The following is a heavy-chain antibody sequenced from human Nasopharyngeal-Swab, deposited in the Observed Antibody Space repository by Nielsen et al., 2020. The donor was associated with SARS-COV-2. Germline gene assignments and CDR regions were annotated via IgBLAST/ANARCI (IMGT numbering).Heavy chain of an antibody. J-gene: IGHJ3*02. D-gene: IGHD4-23*01. Sequence: SVKVSCKASGGTFSSYAISWVRQAPGQGLEWMGGIIPIFGTANYAQKFQGRVTITADESTSTAYMELSSLRSEDTAVYYCASDRRTVVTPIFAFDIWGQGTMVTVSS. CDR1: GGTFSSYA. CDR3: ASDRRTVVTPIFAFDI. V-gene: IGHV1-69*13. CDR2: IIPIFGTA.